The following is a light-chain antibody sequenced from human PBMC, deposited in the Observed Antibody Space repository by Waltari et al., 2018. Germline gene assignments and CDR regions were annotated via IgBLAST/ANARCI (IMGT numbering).Light chain of an antibody. Sequence: AIRMTQSPSSFSASIGDRVTITCRASQDIGSYLAWYQQKPGKAPNLLIYEASALQSGVPSRFSGSGSGTDFTLSISCLQSEDFATYYCQQYYTFPLTFGGGTKVAIK. V-gene: IGKV1-8*01. CDR3: QQYYTFPLT. J-gene: IGKJ4*01. CDR1: QDIGSY. CDR2: EAS.